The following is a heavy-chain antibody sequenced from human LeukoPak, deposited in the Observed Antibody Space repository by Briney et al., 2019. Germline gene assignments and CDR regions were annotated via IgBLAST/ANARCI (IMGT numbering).Heavy chain of an antibody. CDR1: GFTFSSYS. D-gene: IGHD1-14*01. Sequence: PGGSLRLSCAASGFTFSSYSMNWVRQAPGKGLEWVSYISTSSSTIYYADSVKGRFTISRDNAKNSLYLQMNSLRAEDTAVYYCARNHYRGVDGPYYFDYWGQGTLVTVSS. J-gene: IGHJ4*02. CDR2: ISTSSSTI. V-gene: IGHV3-48*04. CDR3: ARNHYRGVDGPYYFDY.